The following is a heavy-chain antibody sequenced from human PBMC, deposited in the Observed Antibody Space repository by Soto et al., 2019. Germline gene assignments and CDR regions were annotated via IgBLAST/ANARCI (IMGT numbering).Heavy chain of an antibody. Sequence: SETLSLTCTVSGGSISSNSYYWGWIRQPPGKGLEWIGSIYYSGSTYYNPSLKSRVTISVDTSKNQFSLKLSSVTAADTAVYYCASTPFLGYYDSSGSSFDYWGQGTLVTVSS. CDR1: GGSISSNSYY. D-gene: IGHD3-22*01. CDR3: ASTPFLGYYDSSGSSFDY. CDR2: IYYSGST. V-gene: IGHV4-39*01. J-gene: IGHJ4*02.